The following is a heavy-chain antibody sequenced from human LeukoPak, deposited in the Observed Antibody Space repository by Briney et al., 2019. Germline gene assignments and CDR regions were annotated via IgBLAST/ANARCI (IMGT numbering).Heavy chain of an antibody. V-gene: IGHV3-30*02. D-gene: IGHD1-26*01. J-gene: IGHJ4*02. CDR3: AKGPWELVRTYFDY. CDR2: IRYDGSNK. CDR1: GFTFSSYG. Sequence: GGSLRLSCAASGFTFSSYGRHWVRQAPGKGLEWVAFIRYDGSNKYYADSVKGRFTISRDNSKNTLYLQMNSLRAEDTAVYYCAKGPWELVRTYFDYWGQGTLVTVSS.